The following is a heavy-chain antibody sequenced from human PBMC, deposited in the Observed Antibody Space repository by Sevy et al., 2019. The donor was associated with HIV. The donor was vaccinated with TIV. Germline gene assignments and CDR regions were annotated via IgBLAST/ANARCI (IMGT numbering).Heavy chain of an antibody. CDR2: ISGSGDTI. Sequence: GGSLRLSCVDSGFALSDYYMSWIRQAPGKGLQWISYISGSGDTIYYADSVKGRFTISRDNAKNSLFLQMNSLRAEDTAVYYCARDHVKDGDLGDYYYYAMDVWGQGTTVTVSS. CDR3: ARDHVKDGDLGDYYYYAMDV. J-gene: IGHJ6*02. CDR1: GFALSDYY. V-gene: IGHV3-11*01. D-gene: IGHD4-17*01.